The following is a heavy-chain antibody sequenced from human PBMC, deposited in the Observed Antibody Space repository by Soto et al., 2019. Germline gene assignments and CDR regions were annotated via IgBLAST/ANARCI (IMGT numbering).Heavy chain of an antibody. CDR3: ARQPYDSTGYYYGA. D-gene: IGHD3-22*01. Sequence: PSGPLSLTCPVSGGSFSSGTSYWGWFRQPPGKGLEWIGSMYSGGNTYYNPSLKSRVAVSVDTSKNHFSLKLTSVTAADTAMYYCARQPYDSTGYYYGAWGQGTLVTVSS. V-gene: IGHV4-39*01. J-gene: IGHJ5*02. CDR1: GGSFSSGTSY. CDR2: MYSGGNT.